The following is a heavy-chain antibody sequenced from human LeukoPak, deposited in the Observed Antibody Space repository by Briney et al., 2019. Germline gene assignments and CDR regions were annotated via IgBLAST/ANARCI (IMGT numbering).Heavy chain of an antibody. CDR2: ISSSGTTI. D-gene: IGHD4-17*01. CDR3: ARRTVTRDWYLDL. J-gene: IGHJ2*01. V-gene: IGHV3-11*01. CDR1: GFTFSDYY. Sequence: GGSLRLSCAASGFTFSDYYMSWIRQAPGKGLEWVSYISSSGTTIYYADSVKGRFTISRDNAKKSLYLQMNSLRAEDTAVYYCARRTVTRDWYLDLWGRGTLVTVSS.